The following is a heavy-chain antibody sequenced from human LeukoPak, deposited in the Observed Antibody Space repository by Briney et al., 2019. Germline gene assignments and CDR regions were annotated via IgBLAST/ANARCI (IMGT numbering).Heavy chain of an antibody. CDR3: AKGSSYYYDSSGYYYFLDY. J-gene: IGHJ4*02. CDR1: GFTFSSYA. Sequence: GGSLRLSCAASGFTFSSYAMSWVSHAQGKGLEWVSAISGSGGSTYYADSVKGRFTISRDNSKNTLYLQINSLRAEDTAVYYCAKGSSYYYDSSGYYYFLDYWGQGTLVTVSS. D-gene: IGHD3-22*01. V-gene: IGHV3-23*01. CDR2: ISGSGGST.